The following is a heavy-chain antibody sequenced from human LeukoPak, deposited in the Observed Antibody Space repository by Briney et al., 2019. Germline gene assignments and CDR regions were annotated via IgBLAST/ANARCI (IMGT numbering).Heavy chain of an antibody. CDR3: ASALTYYYDSSGYPVDY. CDR1: GFTFSSYS. CDR2: ISSSSSTI. J-gene: IGHJ4*02. D-gene: IGHD3-22*01. V-gene: IGHV3-48*02. Sequence: GGSLRLSCAASGFTFSSYSMNWVRQAPGKGLEWVSYISSSSSTIYYADSVKGRFTIPRDNAKNSLYLQMNSLRDEDTAVYYCASALTYYYDSSGYPVDYWGQGTLVTVSS.